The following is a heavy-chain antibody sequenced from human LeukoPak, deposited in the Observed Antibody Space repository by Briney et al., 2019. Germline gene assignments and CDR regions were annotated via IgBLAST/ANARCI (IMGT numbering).Heavy chain of an antibody. Sequence: GASVKVSCKASGYPFSRFGISWVRQAPGQGLEWMGGIIPIFGTANYAQKFQGRVTITADESTSTAYMELSSLRSEDTAVYYCARETEYSSGCLDYWGQGTLVTVSS. CDR2: IIPIFGTA. J-gene: IGHJ4*02. CDR3: ARETEYSSGCLDY. D-gene: IGHD6-19*01. CDR1: GYPFSRFG. V-gene: IGHV1-69*13.